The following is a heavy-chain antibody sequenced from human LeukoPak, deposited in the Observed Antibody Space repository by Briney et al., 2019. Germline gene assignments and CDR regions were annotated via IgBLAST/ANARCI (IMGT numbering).Heavy chain of an antibody. V-gene: IGHV4-39*07. D-gene: IGHD2-8*01. CDR1: GGSISSSSYY. Sequence: SETLSLTCTVSGGSISSSSYYWGWIRQPPGKGLEWIGSIYYSGSTYYNPSLKSRVTISVDTSKNQFSVKLTSVTAADTAVYYCARVGGSCITGVCYSNYFYYGMDVWGQGATVTVPS. J-gene: IGHJ6*02. CDR2: IYYSGST. CDR3: ARVGGSCITGVCYSNYFYYGMDV.